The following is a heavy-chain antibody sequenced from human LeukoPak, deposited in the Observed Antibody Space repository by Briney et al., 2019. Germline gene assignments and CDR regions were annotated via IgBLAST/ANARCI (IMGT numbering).Heavy chain of an antibody. V-gene: IGHV1-69*13. D-gene: IGHD6-6*01. Sequence: ASVKVSCKASGGTFSSYAISWVRQAPGQGLEWMGGIIPIFGTANYAQKFQGRVTITADESTSTAYMELSSLRSEDTAVYYCAREGSSSSSYYYYGMDVWGQGTTVTVSS. CDR1: GGTFSSYA. CDR2: IIPIFGTA. CDR3: AREGSSSSSYYYYGMDV. J-gene: IGHJ6*02.